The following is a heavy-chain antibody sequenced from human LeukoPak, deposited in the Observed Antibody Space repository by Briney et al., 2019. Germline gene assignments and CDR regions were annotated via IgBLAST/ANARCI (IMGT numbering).Heavy chain of an antibody. Sequence: PGGSLRLSCAASGFTFSSYWMSWVRQAPGKGLEWVGFIRSKAYGGTTEYAATVKGRFTISRDDSKSIAYLQMNSLKTEDTAVYYCTSYGSGSYFYYYYYYMDVWGKGTTVTISS. CDR2: IRSKAYGGTT. D-gene: IGHD3-10*01. V-gene: IGHV3-49*04. CDR3: TSYGSGSYFYYYYYYMDV. CDR1: GFTFSSYW. J-gene: IGHJ6*03.